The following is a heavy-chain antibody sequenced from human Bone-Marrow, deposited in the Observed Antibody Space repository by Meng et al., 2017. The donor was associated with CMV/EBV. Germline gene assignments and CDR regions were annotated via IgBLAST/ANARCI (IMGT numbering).Heavy chain of an antibody. D-gene: IGHD3-16*01. CDR1: GYTFTSYD. Sequence: ASVKVSCKASGYTFTSYDINWVRQATGQGLEWMGWMNPNSGNTGYAQKFQGRVTMTRNTSISTAYMELSSLRSDDTAVYYCASFYGFGYYYYGMDVWGQGTTVTVSS. J-gene: IGHJ6*02. V-gene: IGHV1-8*01. CDR3: ASFYGFGYYYYGMDV. CDR2: MNPNSGNT.